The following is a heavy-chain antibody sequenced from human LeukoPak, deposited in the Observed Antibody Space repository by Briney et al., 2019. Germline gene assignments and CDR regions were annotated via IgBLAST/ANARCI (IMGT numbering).Heavy chain of an antibody. J-gene: IGHJ4*02. V-gene: IGHV4-59*01. Sequence: PSETLSLTCTVSGGSISSYYWSWIRQPPGKGLEWIGYIYYSGSTNYNPSLKSRVTISVDTSKNQFSLKLSSVTAADTAVYYCARDATGYGGSFDYWGQGTLVTVSS. CDR1: GGSISSYY. D-gene: IGHD4-23*01. CDR2: IYYSGST. CDR3: ARDATGYGGSFDY.